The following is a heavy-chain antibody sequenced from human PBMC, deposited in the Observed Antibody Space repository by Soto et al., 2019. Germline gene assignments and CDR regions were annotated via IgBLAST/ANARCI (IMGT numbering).Heavy chain of an antibody. CDR3: ARVCEGYCTGTIPVY. D-gene: IGHD2-8*02. V-gene: IGHV3-7*01. J-gene: IGHJ1*01. CDR2: INQDGSQK. CDR1: RFIFSSYW. Sequence: DVLLVESGGGLVRPGGSLRLSCAASRFIFSSYWMSWVRQAPGKGLEWVANINQDGSQKDYVDSVKGRFAISRDNAKTSLYLQMNSLRAEDTAVYYCARVCEGYCTGTIPVYWGQGTVVTVSS.